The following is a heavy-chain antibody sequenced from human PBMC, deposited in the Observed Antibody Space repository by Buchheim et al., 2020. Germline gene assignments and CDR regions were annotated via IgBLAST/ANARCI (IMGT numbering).Heavy chain of an antibody. CDR3: NADVPVRGGGEFDY. D-gene: IGHD3-10*01. V-gene: IGHV3-15*01. CDR2: IKSKDDGETT. CDR1: GFTFSGAW. J-gene: IGHJ4*02. Sequence: EVQLVESGGGFVKPGESLRLSCAASGFTFSGAWMTWVRQAPGKGLEYIGRIKSKDDGETTDYTEPVKGRFTISRDDSINKLYLQMNSLKTDDTAVYYCNADVPVRGGGEFDYWGQGTL.